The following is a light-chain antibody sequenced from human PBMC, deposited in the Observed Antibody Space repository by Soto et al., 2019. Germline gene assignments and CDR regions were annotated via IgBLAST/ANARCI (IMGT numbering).Light chain of an antibody. CDR1: QSISSY. Sequence: DIQSTQSPSTLSASIGDRVTVTCRASQSISSYLNWYQQKPGKAPKLLIYAASSLESGVPSRFSGSGSGTEFTLTISSLQPDDFATYYCLQYYSYSPTFGQGTKVDI. J-gene: IGKJ1*01. CDR3: LQYYSYSPT. CDR2: AAS. V-gene: IGKV1-5*03.